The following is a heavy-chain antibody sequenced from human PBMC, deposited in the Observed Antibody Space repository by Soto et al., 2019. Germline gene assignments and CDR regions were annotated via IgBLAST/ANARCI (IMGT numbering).Heavy chain of an antibody. Sequence: GSLRLSCAPSGFTFSSYAMSWVRQPPGKGLEWVSGISASGGSTYYADSVKGRFTISRDNSKNTLYLQMNSLSAEDTAVYYCAKSARGNYYFDYWGQGTLVTVSS. CDR2: ISASGGST. D-gene: IGHD1-7*01. CDR3: AKSARGNYYFDY. V-gene: IGHV3-23*01. CDR1: GFTFSSYA. J-gene: IGHJ4*02.